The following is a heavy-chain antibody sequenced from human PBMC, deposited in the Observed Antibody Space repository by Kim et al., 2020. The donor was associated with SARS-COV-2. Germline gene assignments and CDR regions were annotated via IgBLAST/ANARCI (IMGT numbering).Heavy chain of an antibody. D-gene: IGHD6-19*01. CDR3: ARGPPSAVAGGLSGNYYYGMDV. J-gene: IGHJ6*02. V-gene: IGHV3-21*01. Sequence: GGSLRLSCAASGFTFSSYSMNWVRQAPGKGLEWVSSISSSSSYIYYADSVKGRFTISRDNAKNSLYLQMNSLRAEDTAVYYCARGPPSAVAGGLSGNYYYGMDVWGQGTTVTVSS. CDR2: ISSSSSYI. CDR1: GFTFSSYS.